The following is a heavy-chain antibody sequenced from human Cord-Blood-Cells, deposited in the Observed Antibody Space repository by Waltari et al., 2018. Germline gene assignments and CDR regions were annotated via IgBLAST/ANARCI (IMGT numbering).Heavy chain of an antibody. J-gene: IGHJ4*02. D-gene: IGHD3-10*01. V-gene: IGHV3-7*01. CDR1: GFTFSSYW. Sequence: EVQLVESGGGLVQPGVSLRLSCAASGFTFSSYWMSWVRHAPGKGREWVANIKQDGSEKYYVDSVKGRFTISRDNAKNSLYLQMNSLRAEDTAVYYCARVGRDGSGSYYNFDYWGQGTLVTVSS. CDR2: IKQDGSEK. CDR3: ARVGRDGSGSYYNFDY.